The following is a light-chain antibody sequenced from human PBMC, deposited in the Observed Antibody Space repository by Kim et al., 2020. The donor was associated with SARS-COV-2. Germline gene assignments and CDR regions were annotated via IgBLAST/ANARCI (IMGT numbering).Light chain of an antibody. Sequence: SSELTQDPAVSVDLGQTVRITCQGDSLRNYYASWYQQKPGQAPVLVIYGKNNRPSGIPDRFSGSSSGNTASLTITGAQAEDEADYYCNSRDMSGSHLGGVFGGGTQLTVL. J-gene: IGLJ3*02. CDR2: GKN. CDR3: NSRDMSGSHLGGV. CDR1: SLRNYY. V-gene: IGLV3-19*01.